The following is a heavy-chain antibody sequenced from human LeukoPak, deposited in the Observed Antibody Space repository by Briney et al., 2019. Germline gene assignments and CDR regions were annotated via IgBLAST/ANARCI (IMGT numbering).Heavy chain of an antibody. D-gene: IGHD3-3*01. CDR3: ARDPSHSDFWSDY. J-gene: IGHJ4*02. Sequence: GASVKVSCKASGYTFTSYGISWVRQAPGHGLEWVGWISAYNGNTSYAQKLQGKVTMTTDTSTSTAYMELRSLRSDDTAVYYCARDPSHSDFWSDYWGQGTLVTVSS. CDR2: ISAYNGNT. V-gene: IGHV1-18*01. CDR1: GYTFTSYG.